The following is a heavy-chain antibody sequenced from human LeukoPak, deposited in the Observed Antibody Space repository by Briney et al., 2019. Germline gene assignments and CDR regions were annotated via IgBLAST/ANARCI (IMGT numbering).Heavy chain of an antibody. J-gene: IGHJ4*02. D-gene: IGHD6-19*01. CDR2: IDPSDSYT. Sequence: PGESLKISCKGSGYSFSSYWITWVRQMPGKGLEWMGRIDPSDSYTNYSPSFQGHVTISADKSISTAYLQWSSLKASDTAMYYCARLMSGSASFDYWGQGTLLTVSS. CDR1: GYSFSSYW. CDR3: ARLMSGSASFDY. V-gene: IGHV5-10-1*01.